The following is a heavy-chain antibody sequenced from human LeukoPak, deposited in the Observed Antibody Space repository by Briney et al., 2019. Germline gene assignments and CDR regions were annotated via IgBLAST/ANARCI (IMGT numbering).Heavy chain of an antibody. CDR2: INPNSGGT. J-gene: IGHJ4*02. Sequence: ASVKVSCKASGYTFTGYYMHWVRQAPGQGLEWMGRINPNSGGTNYAQKLQGRVTMTTDTSTSTAYMELRSLRSDDTAVYYCARSRDGYNEGDYWGQGTLVTVSS. V-gene: IGHV1-2*06. CDR1: GYTFTGYY. D-gene: IGHD5-24*01. CDR3: ARSRDGYNEGDY.